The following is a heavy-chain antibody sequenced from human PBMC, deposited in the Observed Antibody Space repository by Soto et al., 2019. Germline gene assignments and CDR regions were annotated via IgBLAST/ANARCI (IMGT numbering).Heavy chain of an antibody. Sequence: QVQLVQSGAEVKKPGASVKISCKASGYTFTRYTMNWVRQAPGQRLEWMGWINPDNGNTKSSQKFQDRVIITRDTSPNTAYMDLSSLRSEDTAVYYCARGIATGQLDPWGQGTLVTVSS. V-gene: IGHV1-3*01. CDR3: ARGIATGQLDP. D-gene: IGHD2-15*01. CDR2: INPDNGNT. J-gene: IGHJ5*02. CDR1: GYTFTRYT.